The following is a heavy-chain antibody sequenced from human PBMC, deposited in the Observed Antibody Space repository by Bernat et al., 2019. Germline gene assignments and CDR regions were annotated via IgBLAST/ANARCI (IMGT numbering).Heavy chain of an antibody. CDR2: VSNSEST. D-gene: IGHD3-10*01. J-gene: IGHJ3*02. Sequence: QLQLQESGPGLVKPSETLSLTCTVSGDSISSSTYYWGWIRQPPGKGLEWIGSVSNSESTYYNPSLKSRVTISVDTSKNQFSLKLNSVTAADTAVFCCARQRSGSYYMDAFDIWGQGTMVTVSS. CDR1: GDSISSSTYY. CDR3: ARQRSGSYYMDAFDI. V-gene: IGHV4-39*01.